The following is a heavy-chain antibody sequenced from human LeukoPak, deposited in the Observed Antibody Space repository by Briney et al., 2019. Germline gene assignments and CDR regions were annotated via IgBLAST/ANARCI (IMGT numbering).Heavy chain of an antibody. CDR2: IWNDGSNK. J-gene: IGHJ4*02. V-gene: IGHV3-33*08. D-gene: IGHD3-10*01. CDR1: GLTFSSFW. CDR3: ARASGPFDY. Sequence: GGSLRLSCAASGLTFSSFWMHWVRQAPGKGLEWVAVIWNDGSNKYYADSVKGRFTISRDNSKNTLYLQMNSLRAEDTAVYSCARASGPFDYWGQGTLVTVSS.